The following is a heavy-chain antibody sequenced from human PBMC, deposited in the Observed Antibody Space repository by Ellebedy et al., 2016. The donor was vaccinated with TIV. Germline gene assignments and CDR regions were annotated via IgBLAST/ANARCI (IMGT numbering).Heavy chain of an antibody. D-gene: IGHD3-22*01. CDR2: IYHSGST. CDR1: GGSISSGGYS. Sequence: MPSETLSLTCAVSGGSISSGGYSWSWIRQPPGKGLEWIGYIYHSGSTYYNPSLKSRVTISVDRSKNQFSLKLSSVTAADTAVYYCARGRGYASPFDYWGQGTLVTVSS. J-gene: IGHJ4*02. V-gene: IGHV4-30-2*01. CDR3: ARGRGYASPFDY.